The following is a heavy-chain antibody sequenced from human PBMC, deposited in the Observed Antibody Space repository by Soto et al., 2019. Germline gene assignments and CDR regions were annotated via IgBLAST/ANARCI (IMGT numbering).Heavy chain of an antibody. Sequence: GGSLRLSCAASGFTFSSYWMSWVRQAPGKGLEWVANIKQDGSEKYYVDSVKGRFTISRDNAKNSLYLQMNSLRAEDTAVYYCARDALELPRGWFDPWGQGTLVTVSS. CDR3: ARDALELPRGWFDP. CDR1: GFTFSSYW. J-gene: IGHJ5*02. CDR2: IKQDGSEK. D-gene: IGHD1-7*01. V-gene: IGHV3-7*03.